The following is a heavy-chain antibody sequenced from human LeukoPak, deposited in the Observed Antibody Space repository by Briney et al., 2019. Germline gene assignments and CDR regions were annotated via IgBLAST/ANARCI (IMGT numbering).Heavy chain of an antibody. J-gene: IGHJ6*02. CDR2: IYYSGST. D-gene: IGHD1-26*01. Sequence: PSETLSLTCTVSGGSISSYHWSWIRQPPGKGLEWIGYIYYSGSTNYNPSLKSRVTISVDTSKNQFSLKLSSVTAADTAVYYCARDFPVNSGSYYYYGMDVWGQGTTVTVSS. CDR3: ARDFPVNSGSYYYYGMDV. CDR1: GGSISSYH. V-gene: IGHV4-59*01.